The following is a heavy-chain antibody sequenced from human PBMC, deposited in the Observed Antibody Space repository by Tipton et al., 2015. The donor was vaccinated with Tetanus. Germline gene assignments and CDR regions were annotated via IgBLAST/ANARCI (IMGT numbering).Heavy chain of an antibody. CDR3: ARANYDNFKKGPFDS. CDR2: VYYSGST. J-gene: IGHJ4*02. CDR1: GGSINNYY. D-gene: IGHD3-3*01. V-gene: IGHV4-59*12. Sequence: QVQLVQSGAEVKPSETLSLTCTVSGGSINNYYWSWIRQPPGKGLEWIGYVYYSGSTNYNPSLKSRVTISVDTSKNQFSLNLSSVTAADTAVYYCARANYDNFKKGPFDSWGQGTLVIVSS.